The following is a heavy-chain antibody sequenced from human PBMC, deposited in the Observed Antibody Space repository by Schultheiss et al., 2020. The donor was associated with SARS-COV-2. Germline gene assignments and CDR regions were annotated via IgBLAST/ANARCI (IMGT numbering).Heavy chain of an antibody. J-gene: IGHJ4*02. CDR2: ISYDGSNK. Sequence: GGSLRLSCAASGFTFSSYGMHWVRQAPGKGLEWVAVISYDGSNKYYADSVKGRFTISRDNAKNSLYLQMNSLRVEDTAVYYCASGSFYYDTSGYNYWGQGTLVTVSS. CDR3: ASGSFYYDTSGYNY. CDR1: GFTFSSYG. V-gene: IGHV3-33*05. D-gene: IGHD3-22*01.